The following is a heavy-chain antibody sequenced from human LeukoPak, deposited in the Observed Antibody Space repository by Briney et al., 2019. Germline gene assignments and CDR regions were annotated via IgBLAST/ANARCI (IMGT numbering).Heavy chain of an antibody. J-gene: IGHJ4*02. CDR2: IHDSGST. Sequence: PSETLSLTCTVSGGSISSGDYHWNWIRQPPGKGLEWIGFIHDSGSTYYNPSLKSRVTISRDMSKKQFSLKLSSVTAADTAVYYCARAIAAAGTPFDYWGQGTLVTVSS. CDR3: ARAIAAAGTPFDY. D-gene: IGHD6-13*01. CDR1: GGSISSGDYH. V-gene: IGHV4-30-4*01.